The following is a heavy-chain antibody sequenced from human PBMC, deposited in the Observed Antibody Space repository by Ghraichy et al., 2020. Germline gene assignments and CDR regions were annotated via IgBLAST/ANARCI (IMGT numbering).Heavy chain of an antibody. Sequence: ASVKVSCKASGYTFTSYYMHWVRQAPGQGLEWMGIINPSGGSTSYAQKFQGRVTMTRDTSTSTVYMELSSLRSEDTAVYYCARGLYYGSGSYYNSPGFGYWGQGTLVTVSS. CDR3: ARGLYYGSGSYYNSPGFGY. D-gene: IGHD3-10*01. V-gene: IGHV1-46*01. CDR2: INPSGGST. J-gene: IGHJ4*02. CDR1: GYTFTSYY.